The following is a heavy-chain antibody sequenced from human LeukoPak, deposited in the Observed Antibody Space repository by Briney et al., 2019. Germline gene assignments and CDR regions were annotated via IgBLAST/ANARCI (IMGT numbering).Heavy chain of an antibody. Sequence: GASVKVSCKASGYTFTSYGISWVRQAPGRGLEWMGWISAYNGNTNYAQKLQGRVTMTTDTSTSTAYMELRSLRSDDTAVYYCARDTPRITMIVVVNGFDYWGQGTLVTVSS. CDR3: ARDTPRITMIVVVNGFDY. D-gene: IGHD3-22*01. CDR2: ISAYNGNT. CDR1: GYTFTSYG. V-gene: IGHV1-18*01. J-gene: IGHJ4*02.